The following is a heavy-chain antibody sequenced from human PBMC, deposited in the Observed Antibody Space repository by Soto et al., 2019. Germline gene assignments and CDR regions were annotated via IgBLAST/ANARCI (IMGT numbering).Heavy chain of an antibody. CDR3: AVGLSGSDYQNGMDV. CDR1: GGPFTSFD. Sequence: VELVQSGSEVKKPGSSVKVSCKTSGGPFTSFDVNWVRQAPGQGLEWMGDIIPIFERTNYAQKFQGRVTITADMATTTAYMELGSLRSDATAVYFCAVGLSGSDYQNGMDVWGLGTTVIVS. V-gene: IGHV1-69*06. CDR2: IIPIFERT. J-gene: IGHJ6*02. D-gene: IGHD1-26*01.